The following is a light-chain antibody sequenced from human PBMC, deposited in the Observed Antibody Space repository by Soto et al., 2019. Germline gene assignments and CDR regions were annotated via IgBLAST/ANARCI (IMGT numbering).Light chain of an antibody. V-gene: IGKV3-11*01. Sequence: EIVLTQSPATLSLSPGERATLSCRASQSVRTFLAWYQHKPGQPPKLLIYDASNRATDIPARFSGSGSGTDFTLTISSLEPEDFAVYYCQHRSSWPQTFGQGTKVEI. CDR1: QSVRTF. J-gene: IGKJ1*01. CDR2: DAS. CDR3: QHRSSWPQT.